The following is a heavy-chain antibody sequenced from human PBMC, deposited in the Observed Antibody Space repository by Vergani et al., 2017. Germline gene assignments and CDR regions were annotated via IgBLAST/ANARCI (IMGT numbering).Heavy chain of an antibody. D-gene: IGHD6-13*01. CDR2: ISSSSSYT. CDR1: GFTFDDYG. V-gene: IGHV3-11*05. Sequence: VQLVESGGGVVRPGGSLRLSCAASGFTFDDYGMSWVRQAPGKGLEWVSYISSSSSYTNYADSVKGRFTISRDNAKNSLYLQMNSLRAEDTAVYYCAGDSYHSSSEGIAFDIWGQGTMVTVSS. CDR3: AGDSYHSSSEGIAFDI. J-gene: IGHJ3*02.